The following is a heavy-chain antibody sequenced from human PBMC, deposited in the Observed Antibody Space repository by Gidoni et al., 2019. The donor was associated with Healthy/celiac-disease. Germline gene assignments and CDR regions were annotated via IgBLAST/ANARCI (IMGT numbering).Heavy chain of an antibody. D-gene: IGHD3-3*01. J-gene: IGHJ6*02. CDR1: GYTFTSYD. CDR2: MNPNSGNT. Sequence: QVQLVQSGAEVQKPGASVKVSCKASGYTFTSYDINWVRQATGQGLEWMGWMNPNSGNTGYAQKFQGRVTMTRNTAISTAYMELSSLRSEDTAVYYCARVGVSYDFWSGYYIDYYGMDVWGQGTTVTVSS. CDR3: ARVGVSYDFWSGYYIDYYGMDV. V-gene: IGHV1-8*01.